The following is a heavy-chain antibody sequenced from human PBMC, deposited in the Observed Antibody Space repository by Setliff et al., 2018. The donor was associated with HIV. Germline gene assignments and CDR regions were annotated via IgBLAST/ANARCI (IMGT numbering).Heavy chain of an antibody. CDR2: INDRGDYI. CDR1: GFTFNNYA. CDR3: ARDAPGYSHVLDF. D-gene: IGHD5-18*01. Sequence: SLKISCAASGFTFNNYAMGWVRQAPGKGLEWVSAINDRGDYIYYADFARGRFTISRDSSKNTLYLQMNSLRAVDTALYFCARDAPGYSHVLDFWGQGTLVTVS. V-gene: IGHV3-23*01. J-gene: IGHJ4*02.